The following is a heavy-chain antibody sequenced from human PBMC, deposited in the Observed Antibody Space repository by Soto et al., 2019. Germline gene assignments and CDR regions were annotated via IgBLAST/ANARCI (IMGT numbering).Heavy chain of an antibody. CDR1: GGSISSGGYS. J-gene: IGHJ4*02. CDR2: IYHSGSS. V-gene: IGHV4-30-2*01. D-gene: IGHD6-19*01. CDR3: ASAGGLGAVAADY. Sequence: QLQLQESGSGLVKPSQTLSLTCAVSGGSISSGGYSWSWIRQPPGKRLEWIGYIYHSGSSYYNPSLQRRVTISVDRAKNQFSLKRSAVTAADTAVYYCASAGGLGAVAADYWGQGTLVTVSS.